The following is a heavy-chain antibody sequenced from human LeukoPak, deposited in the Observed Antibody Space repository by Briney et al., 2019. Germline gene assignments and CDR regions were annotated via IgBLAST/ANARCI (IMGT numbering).Heavy chain of an antibody. J-gene: IGHJ4*02. CDR2: IIPIFGTA. D-gene: IGHD2-2*02. V-gene: IGHV1-69*13. Sequence: SVKVSCKASGYTFTSYGISWVRQAPGQGLEWMGGIIPIFGTANYAQKFQGRVTITADESTSTAYMELSSLRSEDTAVYYCATRGQICSSTSCYTSFDYWGQGTLVTVSS. CDR1: GYTFTSYG. CDR3: ATRGQICSSTSCYTSFDY.